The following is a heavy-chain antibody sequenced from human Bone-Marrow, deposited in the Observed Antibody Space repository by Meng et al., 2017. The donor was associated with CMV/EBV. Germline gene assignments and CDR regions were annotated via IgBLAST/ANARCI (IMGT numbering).Heavy chain of an antibody. D-gene: IGHD1-26*01. CDR2: IYYSGST. CDR3: ARDSGSLEGDATNFDY. V-gene: IGHV4-59*01. J-gene: IGHJ4*02. CDR1: GGSISSYY. Sequence: SETLSLTCTVPGGSISSYYWSWIRQPPGKGLEWIGYIYYSGSTNYNPSLKSRVTISVDTSKNQFSLKLSSVTAADTAVYYCARDSGSLEGDATNFDYWGQGTLVTVSS.